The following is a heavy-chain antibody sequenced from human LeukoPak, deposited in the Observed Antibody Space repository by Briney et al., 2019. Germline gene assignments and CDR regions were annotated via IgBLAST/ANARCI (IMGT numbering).Heavy chain of an antibody. D-gene: IGHD3-10*01. CDR1: GGSIRSYY. J-gene: IGHJ4*02. CDR2: IYYSGST. V-gene: IGHV4-59*01. CDR3: ARDKFGDYVDY. Sequence: SETLSLTCTVSGGSIRSYYWSWIRQPPGKGLEWIGYIYYSGSTNYNPSLKSRVTISVDTSKNQFSLKLSSVTAADTAVYYCARDKFGDYVDYWGQGTLVTVSS.